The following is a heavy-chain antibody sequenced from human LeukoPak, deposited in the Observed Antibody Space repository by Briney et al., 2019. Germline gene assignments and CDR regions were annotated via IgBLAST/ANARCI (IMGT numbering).Heavy chain of an antibody. CDR2: ISPNSGGT. D-gene: IGHD1-26*01. J-gene: IGHJ5*02. Sequence: GASVKVSCKASGYTFTGYYMHWVRQAPGQGLEWMGWISPNSGGTNYAQKFQGRVTMTRDTSISTAYMELSRLRSDDTAVYYCARESGGKSTQGFDPWGQGTLVTVSS. V-gene: IGHV1-2*02. CDR3: ARESGGKSTQGFDP. CDR1: GYTFTGYY.